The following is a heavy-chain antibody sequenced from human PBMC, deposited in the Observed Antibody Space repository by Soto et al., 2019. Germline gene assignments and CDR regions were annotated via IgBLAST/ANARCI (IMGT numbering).Heavy chain of an antibody. D-gene: IGHD2-8*01. CDR1: GYTFTSYG. CDR2: ISAYVGNT. J-gene: IGHJ4*02. CDR3: ASDSAFGNGLGKVLDY. Sequence: SVKVSCKASGYTFTSYGIIWVRQAPGHGLEWMGWISAYVGNTHYAQKLQGRVTLTTETSTTTAYMELRSLRSDDTAMYYCASDSAFGNGLGKVLDYWGQGSMVTVSS. V-gene: IGHV1-18*04.